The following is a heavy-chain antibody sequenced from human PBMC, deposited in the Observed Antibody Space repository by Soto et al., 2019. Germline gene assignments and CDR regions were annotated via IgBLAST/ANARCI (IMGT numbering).Heavy chain of an antibody. CDR2: ISAYNGNT. D-gene: IGHD1-1*01. V-gene: IGHV1-18*01. CDR1: GYTFTSYG. CDR3: ARDLLERLYFDP. J-gene: IGHJ5*02. Sequence: ASGKVSCKASGYTFTSYGISWVRQAPGQGLEWMGWISAYNGNTNYAQKLQGRVTMTTDTSTSTAYMELRSLRSDDTAVYYCARDLLERLYFDPWGQGTLVTVSS.